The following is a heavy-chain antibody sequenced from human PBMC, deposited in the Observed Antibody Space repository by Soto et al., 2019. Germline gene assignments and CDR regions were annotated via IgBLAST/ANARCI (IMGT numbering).Heavy chain of an antibody. CDR3: AKAYCGNTFCPPANFYFYGMDV. Sequence: EVQLLQSGGGLVQPGGSLRLSCAASGFTFDSYGMSWVRQAPGKGLEWVSGISDNGDNTYYADSVKGRFTISRDNSKNTLYLQMNSLRAEDTAEYYCAKAYCGNTFCPPANFYFYGMDVWGHGTTVTVSS. CDR2: ISDNGDNT. J-gene: IGHJ6*02. V-gene: IGHV3-23*01. D-gene: IGHD2-2*01. CDR1: GFTFDSYG.